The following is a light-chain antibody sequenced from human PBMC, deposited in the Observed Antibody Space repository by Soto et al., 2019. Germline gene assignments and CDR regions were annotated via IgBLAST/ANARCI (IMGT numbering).Light chain of an antibody. J-gene: IGKJ5*01. CDR2: DAS. Sequence: VLTHSPGTLSLSPGERATLSCRASQSVIRNYLAWYQEKPGQAPRLLIYDASSRATGIPDRFSGSGSGTDFTLTISRLEPEDFAVYYCQQYGSLITFGQGTRLEIK. V-gene: IGKV3-20*01. CDR3: QQYGSLIT. CDR1: QSVIRNY.